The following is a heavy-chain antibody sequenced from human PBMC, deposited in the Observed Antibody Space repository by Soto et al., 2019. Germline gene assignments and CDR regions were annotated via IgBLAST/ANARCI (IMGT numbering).Heavy chain of an antibody. V-gene: IGHV1-69*01. J-gene: IGHJ4*02. CDR3: ARDGGRRSGGIKY. CDR1: GGTFSSYS. CDR2: IIPIFGTA. D-gene: IGHD2-15*01. Sequence: QVQLVQSGAEVKKPGSSVKVSCKASGGTFSSYSINWVRQAPGQGLEWMGEIIPIFGTANYAQKFQGRVTITADESTSTAYMELSSLRSADTALYYCARDGGRRSGGIKYWGQGTLVTVSS.